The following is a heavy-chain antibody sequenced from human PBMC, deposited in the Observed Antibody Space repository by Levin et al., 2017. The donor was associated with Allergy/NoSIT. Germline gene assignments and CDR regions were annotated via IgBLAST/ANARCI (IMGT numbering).Heavy chain of an antibody. D-gene: IGHD5-12*01. V-gene: IGHV3-49*05. CDR2: VRSKSYGGTT. J-gene: IGHJ4*02. CDR3: SRYGGYADY. Sequence: KPGGSLRLSCIAFGFTFGDYAMSWFRQAPGKGLEWVGFVRSKSYGGTTEYAASVKGRFTISRDDSKSIAYLQMNSLKTEDTAVYYCSRYGGYADYWGQGTLVTVSS. CDR1: GFTFGDYA.